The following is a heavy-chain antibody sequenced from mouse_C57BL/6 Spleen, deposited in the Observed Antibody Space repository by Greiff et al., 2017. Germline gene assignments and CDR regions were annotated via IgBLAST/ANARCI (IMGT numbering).Heavy chain of an antibody. CDR2: INPSNGGT. Sequence: QVQLQQPGTELVKPGASVKLSCKASGYTFTSYWMHWVKQRPGQGLEWIGNINPSNGGTNYNETFKSKATLTVDQSSSTAYMQLSSLTSEDSAVYYCARSGGLYDGYYVGAMDYWGQGTSVTVSS. CDR3: ARSGGLYDGYYVGAMDY. V-gene: IGHV1-53*01. CDR1: GYTFTSYW. D-gene: IGHD2-3*01. J-gene: IGHJ4*01.